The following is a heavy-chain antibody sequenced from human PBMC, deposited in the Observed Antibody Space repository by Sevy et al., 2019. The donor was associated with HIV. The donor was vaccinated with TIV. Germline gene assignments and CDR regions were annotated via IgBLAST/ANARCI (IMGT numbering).Heavy chain of an antibody. CDR3: DKDMEITMVRGVTPTHYGMDV. CDR1: GFTFDDYA. CDR2: ISWDGGST. J-gene: IGHJ6*02. D-gene: IGHD3-10*01. Sequence: GGSLRLSCAASGFTFDDYAMHWVRQAPGKGLEWVSLISWDGGSTYYADSVKGRFTISRDNSKNSLYLQMNSLRAEDTALYYCDKDMEITMVRGVTPTHYGMDVWGQGTTVTVSS. V-gene: IGHV3-43D*03.